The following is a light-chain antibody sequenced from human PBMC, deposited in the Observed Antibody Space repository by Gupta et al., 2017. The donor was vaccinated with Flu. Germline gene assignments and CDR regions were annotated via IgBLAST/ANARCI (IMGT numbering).Light chain of an antibody. CDR2: DDS. CDR3: QVWDSSSDHLYV. CDR1: KIGSKS. V-gene: IGLV3-21*02. J-gene: IGLJ1*01. Sequence: SYVLTQTPSVSVAPGQTARITCGGNKIGSKSVKWYQQKPGQAPVLVVYDDSDRPSGIPERFSGSNSGNTATLTISRVEAGDEADYYCQVWDSSSDHLYVFGTGTKVTVL.